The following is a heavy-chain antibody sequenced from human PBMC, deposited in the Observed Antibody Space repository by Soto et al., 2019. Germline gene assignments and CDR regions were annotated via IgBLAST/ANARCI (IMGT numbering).Heavy chain of an antibody. CDR2: ISYDGSNK. CDR1: GFTFSSYG. V-gene: IGHV3-30*18. CDR3: AKDFTLIAVAGPVDY. Sequence: GGSLRLSCAASGFTFSSYGMHWVRQAPGKGLEWVAVISYDGSNKYYADSVEGRFTISRDNSKNTLYLQMNSLRAEDTAVYYCAKDFTLIAVAGPVDYWGQGTLVTVSS. J-gene: IGHJ4*02. D-gene: IGHD6-19*01.